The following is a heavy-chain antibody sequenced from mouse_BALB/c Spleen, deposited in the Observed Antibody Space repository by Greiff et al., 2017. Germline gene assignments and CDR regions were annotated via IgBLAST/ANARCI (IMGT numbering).Heavy chain of an antibody. V-gene: IGHV5-6-3*01. Sequence: EVMLVESGGGLVQPGGSRKLSCAASGFTFSSYGMSWVRQTPDKRLELVATINSNGGSTYYPDSVKGRFTISRDNAKNTLYLQMSSLKSEDTAMYYCARVGAYYRYDDAMDYWGQGTSVTVSS. CDR1: GFTFSSYG. CDR2: INSNGGST. D-gene: IGHD2-14*01. CDR3: ARVGAYYRYDDAMDY. J-gene: IGHJ4*01.